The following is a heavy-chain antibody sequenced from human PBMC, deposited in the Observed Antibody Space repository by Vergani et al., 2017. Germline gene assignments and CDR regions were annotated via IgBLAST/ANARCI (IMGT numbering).Heavy chain of an antibody. CDR1: GFIFSTYA. J-gene: IGHJ4*02. Sequence: EVQLLESGGDLVQPGGSLRLSCTASGFIFSTYAMSWVRQAPGKGLEWVSGISASGAPTYYADSVKGRVTMTTDTSIKTVFLEMTGLRSDDTAVYYCVRSRSFYFDNWGQGTLITVSS. CDR2: ISASGAPT. V-gene: IGHV3-23*01. CDR3: VRSRSFYFDN.